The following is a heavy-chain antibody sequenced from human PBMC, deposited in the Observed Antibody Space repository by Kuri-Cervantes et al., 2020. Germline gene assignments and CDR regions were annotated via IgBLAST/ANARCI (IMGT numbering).Heavy chain of an antibody. D-gene: IGHD6-13*01. CDR3: ARARIAAAGTWDY. CDR2: ICHSGNT. CDR1: GGSISSGGYS. V-gene: IGHV4-30-2*01. J-gene: IGHJ4*02. Sequence: LRLSCTVSGGSISSGGYSWRWIRQPPGKGLEWIGDICHSGNTYYNPSLKSRLTISEDKSKNQLSLKVTSVIAADTAVYYCARARIAAAGTWDYWGQGTLVTVSS.